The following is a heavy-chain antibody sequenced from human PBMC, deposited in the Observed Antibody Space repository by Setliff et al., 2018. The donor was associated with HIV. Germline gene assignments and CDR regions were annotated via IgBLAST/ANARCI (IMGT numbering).Heavy chain of an antibody. CDR3: VRDDYGYNGKGFDY. V-gene: IGHV4-38-2*02. J-gene: IGHJ4*02. CDR1: GYSISSGYY. CDR2: IYHSGST. Sequence: PSETLSLTCAVSGYSISSGYYWGWIRQPPGKGLEWIGSIYHSGSTYYNPSLKSRVTISIDTSNNQISLRLSPVTAADTAMYYCVRDDYGYNGKGFDYWGPGTLVTVSS. D-gene: IGHD4-17*01.